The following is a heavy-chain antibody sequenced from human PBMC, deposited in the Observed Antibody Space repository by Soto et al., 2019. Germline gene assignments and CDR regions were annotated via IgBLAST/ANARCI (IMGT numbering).Heavy chain of an antibody. CDR2: IIPIFGTA. D-gene: IGHD6-19*01. J-gene: IGHJ4*02. CDR1: GGTFSSYA. V-gene: IGHV1-69*01. Sequence: QVQLVQSGAEVKKPGSSVKVSCKASGGTFSSYAISWVRQAPGQGLEWMGGIIPIFGTANYAQKFQGRVTITADESTSRAYMELSSLRSEDTAVYYCARELPNSSGWYRPFDYWGQGTLVTVSS. CDR3: ARELPNSSGWYRPFDY.